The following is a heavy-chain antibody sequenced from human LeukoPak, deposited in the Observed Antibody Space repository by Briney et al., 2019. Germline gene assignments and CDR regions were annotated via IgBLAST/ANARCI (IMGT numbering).Heavy chain of an antibody. CDR3: ARDSGYAFDI. Sequence: GGSLRLSCAVAGFTFSSYSMNWVRQAPGKGLEWVSSISSGSSYIDYADSVKGRFTISRDNAKNSLYLQMNSLRAEDTAVYYCARDSGYAFDIWGQGTMVTVSS. J-gene: IGHJ3*02. CDR2: ISSGSSYI. V-gene: IGHV3-21*01. D-gene: IGHD1-26*01. CDR1: GFTFSSYS.